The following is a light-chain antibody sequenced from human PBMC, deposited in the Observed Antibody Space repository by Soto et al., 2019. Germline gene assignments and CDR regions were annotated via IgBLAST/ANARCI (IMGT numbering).Light chain of an antibody. J-gene: IGLJ2*01. V-gene: IGLV1-47*02. Sequence: QSALTQPPSASGTPGQRVTISCSGSSSNIGSNYVYWYQQLPGTAPKLLIYSNNQRPSGVPDRFSGSKSGTSASLAISGLRSEDEADYYCAAWDDSLTVVFGGGTKVTVL. CDR2: SNN. CDR1: SSNIGSNY. CDR3: AAWDDSLTVV.